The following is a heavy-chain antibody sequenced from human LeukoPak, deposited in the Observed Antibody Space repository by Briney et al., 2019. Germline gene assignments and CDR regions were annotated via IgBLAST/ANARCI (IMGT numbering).Heavy chain of an antibody. CDR1: GFTFSSYS. V-gene: IGHV3-21*01. Sequence: GGSLRLSCAASGFTFSSYSMNWVRQAPGKGLEWVSSISSSSSYIYYVDSVKGRFTISRDNAKNSLYLQMNSLRAEDTAVYYCARVADGSATWGQGTLVTVSS. J-gene: IGHJ5*02. CDR3: ARVADGSAT. D-gene: IGHD2-2*01. CDR2: ISSSSSYI.